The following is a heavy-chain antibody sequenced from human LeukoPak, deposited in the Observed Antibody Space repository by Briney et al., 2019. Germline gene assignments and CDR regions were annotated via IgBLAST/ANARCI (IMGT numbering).Heavy chain of an antibody. J-gene: IGHJ6*03. Sequence: SVKVSCKASGGTFSSYAISWVRQAPGQGLEWMGGIIPMFGTANYAQKFQGRVTITADKFTSTAYMEVSSLRSEDTAVYYCARVLYSSSRASGFDYYYYYYMDVWGKGTTVTVSS. CDR2: IIPMFGTA. V-gene: IGHV1-69*06. CDR3: ARVLYSSSRASGFDYYYYYYMDV. CDR1: GGTFSSYA. D-gene: IGHD6-13*01.